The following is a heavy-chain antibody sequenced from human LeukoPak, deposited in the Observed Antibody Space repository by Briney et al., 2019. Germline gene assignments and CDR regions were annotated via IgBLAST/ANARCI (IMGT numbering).Heavy chain of an antibody. J-gene: IGHJ5*02. CDR3: ARRDGLSGDNWFDP. Sequence: PSETLSLTCTVSGGSISSSSYYWGWIRQPPGKGLEWIGSIYYSGSTYYDPSLKSRVTISVDTSKNQFSLKLSSVTAADTAVYYCARRDGLSGDNWFDPWGQGTLVTVSS. CDR2: IYYSGST. D-gene: IGHD7-27*01. CDR1: GGSISSSSYY. V-gene: IGHV4-39*01.